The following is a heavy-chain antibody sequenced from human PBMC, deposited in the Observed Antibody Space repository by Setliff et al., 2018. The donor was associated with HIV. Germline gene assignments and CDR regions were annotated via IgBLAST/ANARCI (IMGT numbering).Heavy chain of an antibody. V-gene: IGHV4-39*07. CDR3: ARDCRGSSAGDYDAFDI. CDR2: VSSRGDT. CDR1: GGSINSTSYY. J-gene: IGHJ3*02. Sequence: TLSLTCTVSGGSINSTSYYWGWIRQPPVNGLEWIGRVSSRGDTNYNPSLKSRVTMSVDTSKNQFSLKLTSVTASDTAVYYCARDCRGSSAGDYDAFDIWGQGTMVTVSS. D-gene: IGHD2-21*02.